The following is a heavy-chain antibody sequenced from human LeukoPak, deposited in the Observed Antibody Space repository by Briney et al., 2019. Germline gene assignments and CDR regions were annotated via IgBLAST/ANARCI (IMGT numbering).Heavy chain of an antibody. CDR3: ARYFRGAAAPLPFDY. Sequence: PSETLSLTCAVSGGSISIYNWSWIRQPPGKGLEWIGYIYSSGHTNYNPSLKNRDTISVITSKNQFSLNLTSVTAADTAVYYCARYFRGAAAPLPFDYWAQGTLVTVSS. V-gene: IGHV4-59*08. CDR1: GGSISIYN. CDR2: IYSSGHT. D-gene: IGHD6-13*01. J-gene: IGHJ4*02.